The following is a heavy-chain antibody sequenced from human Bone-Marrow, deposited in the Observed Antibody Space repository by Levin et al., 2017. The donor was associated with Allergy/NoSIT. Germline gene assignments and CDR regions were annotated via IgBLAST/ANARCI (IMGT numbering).Heavy chain of an antibody. Sequence: LSLTCAASGFTFSSYGMHWVRQAPGKGLEWVAVIWYDGSNKYYADSVKGRFTISRDNSKNTLYLQMNSLRAEDTAVYYCARGPDYGDSLGAFDIWGQGTMVTVSS. CDR1: GFTFSSYG. CDR3: ARGPDYGDSLGAFDI. D-gene: IGHD4-17*01. V-gene: IGHV3-33*01. J-gene: IGHJ3*02. CDR2: IWYDGSNK.